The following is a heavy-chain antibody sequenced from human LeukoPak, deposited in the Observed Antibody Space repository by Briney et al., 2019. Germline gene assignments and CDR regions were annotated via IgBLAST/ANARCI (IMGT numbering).Heavy chain of an antibody. J-gene: IGHJ6*03. V-gene: IGHV1-18*01. D-gene: IGHD3-3*01. CDR1: GYTFTSYG. Sequence: GASVKVSCKASGYTFTSYGISWVRQAPGQGLEWMGWISAYNGNTNYAQKLQGRVTMTTDTSTSTAYMELRSLRSDDTAVYYCARGPIFGVVIPLRYYYYYMDVWGKGTTVTVSS. CDR2: ISAYNGNT. CDR3: ARGPIFGVVIPLRYYYYYMDV.